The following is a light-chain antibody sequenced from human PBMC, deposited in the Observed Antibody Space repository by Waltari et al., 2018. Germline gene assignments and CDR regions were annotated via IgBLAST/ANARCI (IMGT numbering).Light chain of an antibody. CDR3: QQYDISTLT. J-gene: IGKJ4*01. CDR2: GAS. Sequence: EIVLTQSPGTLSLSPGERATLSCRASQTVRTTYLAWYQQKPGQAPTLLIYGASSRATGIPDRFSGSGSGTDFSLTISSLEPEDCAVYYCQQYDISTLTFGGGTKVEIK. CDR1: QTVRTTY. V-gene: IGKV3-20*01.